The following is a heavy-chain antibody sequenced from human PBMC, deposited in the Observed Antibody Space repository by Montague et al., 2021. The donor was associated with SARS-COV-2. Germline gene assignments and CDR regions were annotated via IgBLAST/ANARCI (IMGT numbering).Heavy chain of an antibody. CDR1: GGSFSGYY. J-gene: IGHJ6*02. Sequence: SETLSLTCAVYGGSFSGYYWSWIRQPPGKGLEWIGEINHSGSTNYNPSLKSRVTISVETSKNQFSLKLSSVTAADTAVYYCARGRPVTTFYYYYGMDVWGQGTTVTVSS. D-gene: IGHD4-17*01. V-gene: IGHV4-34*01. CDR2: INHSGST. CDR3: ARGRPVTTFYYYYGMDV.